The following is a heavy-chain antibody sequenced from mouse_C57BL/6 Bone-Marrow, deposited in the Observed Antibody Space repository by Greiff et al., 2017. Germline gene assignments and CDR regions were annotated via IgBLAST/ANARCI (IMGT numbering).Heavy chain of an antibody. V-gene: IGHV5-4*01. CDR3: ARSTTVGYAMDY. J-gene: IGHJ4*01. Sequence: EVQGVESGGGLVKPGGSLKLSCAASGFTFSSYAMSWVRQTPEKRLEWVATISDGGSYTYYPDNVKGRFTISRDNAKNNLYLQMSHLKSDDTAMYYCARSTTVGYAMDYWGQGTSVTVSS. CDR2: ISDGGSYT. CDR1: GFTFSSYA. D-gene: IGHD1-1*01.